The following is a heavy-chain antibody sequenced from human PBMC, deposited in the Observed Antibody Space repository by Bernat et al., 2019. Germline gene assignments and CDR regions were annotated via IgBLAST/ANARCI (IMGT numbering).Heavy chain of an antibody. D-gene: IGHD2-21*01. J-gene: IGHJ3*02. CDR3: SRTAFVFGDLFDI. Sequence: EVKVVESGGGLVQPGGSLRLSCEASGFSLSSYLMHWVRQAPGERLVWVSRITSDGTNKMYADSVKGRFTISRDNAKNTLYLQMNSLRAEDTAVYYCSRTAFVFGDLFDIWGQGTKFPVSS. V-gene: IGHV3-74*03. CDR2: ITSDGTNK. CDR1: GFSLSSYL.